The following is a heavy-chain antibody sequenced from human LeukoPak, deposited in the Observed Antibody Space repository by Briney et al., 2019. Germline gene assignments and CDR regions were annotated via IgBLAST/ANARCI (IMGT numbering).Heavy chain of an antibody. CDR3: ARAQGGVYSSSWYPYFDY. Sequence: GGSLRLSCAASGFTFSSYGMNWVRQAPGKGLEWVSSISSSSSYIYYADSVKGQFTISRDNAKNSLYLQMNSLRAEDTAVYYCARAQGGVYSSSWYPYFDYWGQGTLVTVSS. D-gene: IGHD6-13*01. J-gene: IGHJ4*02. V-gene: IGHV3-21*01. CDR2: ISSSSSYI. CDR1: GFTFSSYG.